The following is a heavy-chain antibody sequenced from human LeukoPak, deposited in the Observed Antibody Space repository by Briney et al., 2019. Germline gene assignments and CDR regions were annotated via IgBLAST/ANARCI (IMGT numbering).Heavy chain of an antibody. CDR3: ARQKGGSSFHNLDY. CDR1: GYTFTGYY. V-gene: IGHV1-2*06. CDR2: INPNSGGT. Sequence: ASVKASCKASGYTFTGYYMHWVRQAPGQGLEWMGRINPNSGGTNYAQKFQGRVTMTRDTSISTAYMELSRLRSDDTAVYYCARQKGGSSFHNLDYWGQGTLVTVSS. D-gene: IGHD6-13*01. J-gene: IGHJ4*02.